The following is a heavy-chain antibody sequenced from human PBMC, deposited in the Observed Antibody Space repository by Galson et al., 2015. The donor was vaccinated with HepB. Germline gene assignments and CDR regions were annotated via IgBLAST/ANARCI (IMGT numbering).Heavy chain of an antibody. CDR3: ARDKDYGGNSASDAFDI. D-gene: IGHD4-23*01. V-gene: IGHV1-46*01. J-gene: IGHJ3*02. Sequence: SVKVSCKASGYTFTSYYMHWVRQAPGQGLEWMGIINPSGGSTSYAQKFQGRVTMTRDTSTSTVYMELSSLRSEDTAVYYCARDKDYGGNSASDAFDIWGQGTMVTVSS. CDR2: INPSGGST. CDR1: GYTFTSYY.